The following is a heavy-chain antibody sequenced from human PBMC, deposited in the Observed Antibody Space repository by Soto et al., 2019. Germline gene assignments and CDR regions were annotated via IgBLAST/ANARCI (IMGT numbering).Heavy chain of an antibody. CDR1: GDSIGTGGYY. CDR2: IHYSGNT. D-gene: IGHD3-22*01. CDR3: ATNHDDISGRTPLLFDS. J-gene: IGHJ4*02. V-gene: IGHV4-31*03. Sequence: QVQLQESGPGLVKPSQTLSLTCTVSGDSIGTGGYYWDWIRQHPGKGPAWVGYIHYSGNTYYTPSLKGRLTIALDTSKNQFSLHLSSVTAADTAVYYCATNHDDISGRTPLLFDSWGQGTLVTVSS.